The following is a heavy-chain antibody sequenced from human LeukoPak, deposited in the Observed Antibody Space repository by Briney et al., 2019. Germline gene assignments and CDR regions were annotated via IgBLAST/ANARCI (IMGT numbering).Heavy chain of an antibody. Sequence: GGSLRLSCAASGFTFSSYSMNWVRQAPGKGLEWVSSISSSSSSYIYYADSVKGRFTISRDNSKNTLYLQMNSLRAEDTAVYYCAKDGYPGAGYSYGYFFQGHYYYYMDVWGKGTTVTISS. CDR3: AKDGYPGAGYSYGYFFQGHYYYYMDV. CDR2: ISSSSSSYI. V-gene: IGHV3-21*01. CDR1: GFTFSSYS. D-gene: IGHD5-18*01. J-gene: IGHJ6*03.